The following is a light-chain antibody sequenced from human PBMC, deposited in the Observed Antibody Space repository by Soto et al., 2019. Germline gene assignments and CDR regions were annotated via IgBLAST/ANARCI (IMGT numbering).Light chain of an antibody. V-gene: IGKV3-20*01. CDR2: GAS. Sequence: EFVLTQSPATLSLSPGERATLSCRASQSVSSRSLAWYQQKPGQAPRLLIYGASSRATGIPDRFSGSGSGTDFTLTISRLEPEDFAVYYCQQYGSSPWTFGQGTKVDIK. CDR3: QQYGSSPWT. J-gene: IGKJ1*01. CDR1: QSVSSRS.